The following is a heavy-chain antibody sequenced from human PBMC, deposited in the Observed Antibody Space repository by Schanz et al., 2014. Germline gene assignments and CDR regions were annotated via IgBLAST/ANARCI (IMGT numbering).Heavy chain of an antibody. Sequence: QVDLVESGGGVVQPGRSLTLSCAVSTSLFSRSVIHWVRQAPGKGLEWVAVMWNDGIKTHYADSGKGRFTISRDNSKNTVYLQMNSLRAEDTAVDYCAREDCSATSCYFRYWGQGTLVTVSS. CDR1: TSLFSRSV. CDR3: AREDCSATSCYFRY. D-gene: IGHD2-21*01. J-gene: IGHJ4*02. V-gene: IGHV3-30*04. CDR2: MWNDGIKT.